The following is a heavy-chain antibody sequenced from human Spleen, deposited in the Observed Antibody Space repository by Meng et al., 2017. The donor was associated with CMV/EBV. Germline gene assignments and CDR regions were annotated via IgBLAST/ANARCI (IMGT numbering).Heavy chain of an antibody. D-gene: IGHD6-13*01. CDR3: ARMTRYGYASSWYAND. CDR1: GASITSSTYF. V-gene: IGHV4-39*01. CDR2: LSYGGNI. Sequence: SETLSLTCTVSGASITSSTYFWDWIRQSPGKGLEWIGRLSYGGNIYYNSSLKSRVTISVDMSKNQITLRLTSVTAADTAVYYCARMTRYGYASSWYANDWGQGTLVTVSS. J-gene: IGHJ4*02.